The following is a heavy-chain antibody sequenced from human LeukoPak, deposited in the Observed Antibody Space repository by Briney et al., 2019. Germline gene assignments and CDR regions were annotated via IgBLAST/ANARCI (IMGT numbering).Heavy chain of an antibody. CDR2: IKQDGSEK. D-gene: IGHD2-2*02. J-gene: IGHJ6*02. Sequence: GGSLRLSCAASGFTFSSYWMSWVRQAPGKGLEWVANIKQDGSEKYYVDSVKGRFTISRDNAKNSLYLQMNSLRAEDTAVYYCARGYCRSTSCYTTPDVWGQGTTVTVSS. CDR3: ARGYCRSTSCYTTPDV. CDR1: GFTFSSYW. V-gene: IGHV3-7*01.